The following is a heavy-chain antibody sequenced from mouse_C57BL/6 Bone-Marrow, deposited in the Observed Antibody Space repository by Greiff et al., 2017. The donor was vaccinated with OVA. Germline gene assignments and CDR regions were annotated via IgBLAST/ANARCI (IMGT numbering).Heavy chain of an antibody. J-gene: IGHJ1*03. CDR3: ARHGGPSYYDYGHWYFDV. CDR2: FYPGSGSI. CDR1: GYTFTEYT. D-gene: IGHD2-4*01. V-gene: IGHV1-62-2*01. Sequence: QVQLQQSGAELVKPGASVKLSCKASGYTFTEYTIHWVKQRSGQGLEWIGWFYPGSGSIKYNEKFKDKATLTADKSSSTVYMELSRLTSEDSAVYFCARHGGPSYYDYGHWYFDVWGTGTTVTVSS.